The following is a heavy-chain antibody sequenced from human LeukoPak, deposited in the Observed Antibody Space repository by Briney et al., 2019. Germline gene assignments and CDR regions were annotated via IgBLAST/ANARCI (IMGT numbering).Heavy chain of an antibody. V-gene: IGHV3-30*04. D-gene: IGHD1-26*01. CDR2: ISYDGTDT. CDR3: AKEKGQWESPDY. J-gene: IGHJ4*02. CDR1: GFSFSNYA. Sequence: PGGSLRLSCAASGFSFSNYAMHWVRQAPGKGLEWVAVISYDGTDTSYADSVKGRFTISRDNSKNTLFLQMDSLTAEDTALYYCAKEKGQWESPDYWGQGTLVTVSS.